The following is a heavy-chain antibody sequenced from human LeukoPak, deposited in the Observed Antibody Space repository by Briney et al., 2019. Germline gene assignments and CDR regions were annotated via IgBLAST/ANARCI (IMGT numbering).Heavy chain of an antibody. CDR3: AKATGGSYGPYAFDI. Sequence: GGSLRLSCAASGFTFSSYGMHWVRQAPGKGLEWVAFIRYDGSNKYYADSVKGRFTISRDNSKNTLYLQMNSLRAEDTAVYYCAKATGGSYGPYAFDIWGQGTMVTVSS. V-gene: IGHV3-30*02. D-gene: IGHD1-26*01. CDR2: IRYDGSNK. CDR1: GFTFSSYG. J-gene: IGHJ3*02.